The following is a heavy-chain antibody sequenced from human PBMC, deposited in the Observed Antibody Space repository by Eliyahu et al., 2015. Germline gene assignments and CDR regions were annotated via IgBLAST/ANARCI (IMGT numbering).Heavy chain of an antibody. Sequence: QVQLQESGPGLLKPSETLSLTCXVSGGSISSYYWSWIRHPPGRGLEWIGYIYDSGSTRYNPSLESRVTMSVDTSKNQFSLKLYSVTAADTAVYYCARSRLWWLDTLDIWGQGTIVTVSS. J-gene: IGHJ3*02. CDR2: IYDSGST. D-gene: IGHD2-21*01. CDR3: ARSRLWWLDTLDI. V-gene: IGHV4-59*01. CDR1: GGSISSYY.